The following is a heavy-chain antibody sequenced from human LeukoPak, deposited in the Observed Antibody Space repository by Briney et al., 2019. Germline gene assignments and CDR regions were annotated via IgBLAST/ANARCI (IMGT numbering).Heavy chain of an antibody. D-gene: IGHD3-16*01. V-gene: IGHV1-2*02. Sequence: ASVKVSCKASGYTFTGCYMHWVRQAPGQGLEWMGWINPNSGGTNYAQKFQGRVTMTRDTSISTAYMELSRLRSDDTAVYYCARGSASRGYYYYYYMDVWGKGTTVTVSS. CDR1: GYTFTGCY. CDR3: ARGSASRGYYYYYYMDV. J-gene: IGHJ6*03. CDR2: INPNSGGT.